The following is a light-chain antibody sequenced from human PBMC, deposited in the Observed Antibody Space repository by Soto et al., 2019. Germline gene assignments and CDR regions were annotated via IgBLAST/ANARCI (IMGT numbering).Light chain of an antibody. CDR2: DAS. J-gene: IGKJ2*01. V-gene: IGKV1-5*01. CDR1: QSISSS. CDR3: QQYSLYYT. Sequence: DIPMTQSPSTLSASVGDRVTITCRASQSISSSLAWYQQKPGKAPEFLIYDASSLKSGVPSRFSGSGSGTEFTLTISSLQPDDFATYYCQQYSLYYTFGQGTKLEIK.